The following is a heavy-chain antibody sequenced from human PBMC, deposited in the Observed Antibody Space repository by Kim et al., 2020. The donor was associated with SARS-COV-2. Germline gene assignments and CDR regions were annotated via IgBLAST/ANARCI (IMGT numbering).Heavy chain of an antibody. J-gene: IGHJ6*02. CDR1: GGSISSYY. CDR3: ARRKYYYGSGSFPVTGYYYGMDV. D-gene: IGHD3-10*01. V-gene: IGHV4-59*08. CDR2: IYYSGST. Sequence: SETLSLTCTVYGGSISSYYWSWIRQPPGKGLEWIGYIYYSGSTNYNPSLKSRVTISVDTSKNQFSLKLSSVTAADTAVYYCARRKYYYGSGSFPVTGYYYGMDVWGQGTTVTVSS.